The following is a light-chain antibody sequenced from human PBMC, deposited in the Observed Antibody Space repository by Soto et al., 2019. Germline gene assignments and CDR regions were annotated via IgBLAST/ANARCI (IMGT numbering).Light chain of an antibody. V-gene: IGKV3-11*01. CDR3: QQRSTWRGFT. Sequence: EILLTQSPATLSLSPGERATLSCRASQSVDTFLAWYQQKPGQAPRLLIYDASSRATGIPARFSGSGSGTDFTLTISSLQPEDVAVYYCQQRSTWRGFTCGQGTKLEIK. CDR1: QSVDTF. CDR2: DAS. J-gene: IGKJ2*01.